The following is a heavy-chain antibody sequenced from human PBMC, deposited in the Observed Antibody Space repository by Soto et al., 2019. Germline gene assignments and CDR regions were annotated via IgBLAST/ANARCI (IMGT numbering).Heavy chain of an antibody. CDR2: INPSGGST. CDR3: ARHYGDPGAFDI. Sequence: GASVKVSCKASGYTFTSYYMHWVRQAPGQGLEWMGIINPSGGSTSYAQKFQGRVTMTGDTSTSTVYMELSSLRSEDTAVYYCARHYGDPGAFDIWGQGTMVTVSS. CDR1: GYTFTSYY. D-gene: IGHD4-17*01. J-gene: IGHJ3*02. V-gene: IGHV1-46*01.